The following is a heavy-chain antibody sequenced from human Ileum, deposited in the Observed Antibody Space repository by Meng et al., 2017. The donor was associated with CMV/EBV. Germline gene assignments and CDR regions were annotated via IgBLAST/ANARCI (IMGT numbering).Heavy chain of an antibody. V-gene: IGHV4-39*07. CDR3: AREDVVVIPTAIHRILYYNAVDV. D-gene: IGHD2-2*02. CDR2: VHYTGKT. J-gene: IGHJ6*02. Sequence: SETLSLTCSVSGDSIHNSRSYWAWIRQSPGKGLEWVGSVHYTGKTYYNPSLKSRVTISVDVSKSQFSLSLSSVTAADTAVYFCAREDVVVIPTAIHRILYYNAVDVWGQGTTVTVSS. CDR1: GDSIHNSRSY.